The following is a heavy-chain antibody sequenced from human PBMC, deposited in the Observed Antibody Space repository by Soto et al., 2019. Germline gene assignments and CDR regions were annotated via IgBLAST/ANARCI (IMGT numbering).Heavy chain of an antibody. Sequence: SETLSLTCTVSGASISSSYWSWIRQSPERGLEWIAYVYHTGATNYNPSLKSRVTISLDTSKGQFSLNLTSLTTADTAVYFCARGGNRYSNVASGVGGFDYWGQGSMVTVS. CDR3: ARGGNRYSNVASGVGGFDY. D-gene: IGHD5-12*01. CDR2: VYHTGAT. V-gene: IGHV4-59*01. J-gene: IGHJ4*02. CDR1: GASISSSY.